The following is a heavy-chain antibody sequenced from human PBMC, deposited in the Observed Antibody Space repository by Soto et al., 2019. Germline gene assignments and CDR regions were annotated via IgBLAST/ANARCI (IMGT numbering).Heavy chain of an antibody. Sequence: GGSLRLSCPASGFTFSSYAMHWVRQAPGKGLEWVAVISYDGSNKYYADSVKGLFTISRDNSKTLYLQMNSLRAEDTAVYYCVRDKSPYSSGWHNRHFDYWGQGTLVTVSS. CDR2: ISYDGSNK. CDR3: VRDKSPYSSGWHNRHFDY. D-gene: IGHD6-19*01. CDR1: GFTFSSYA. J-gene: IGHJ4*02. V-gene: IGHV3-30-3*01.